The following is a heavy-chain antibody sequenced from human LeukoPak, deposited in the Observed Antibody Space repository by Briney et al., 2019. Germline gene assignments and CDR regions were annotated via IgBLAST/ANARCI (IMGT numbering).Heavy chain of an antibody. J-gene: IGHJ4*02. CDR2: IYYSGST. D-gene: IGHD6-13*01. CDR3: ARASSVAGSFGY. CDR1: GGSISSSSYY. Sequence: SETLSLTCTVSGGSISSSSYYWGWIRQPPGKGLEWIGSIYYSGSTYYNPSLKSRVTISVDMSKNHFSLKLSSVTAADTAVYYCARASSVAGSFGYWGQGTLVTVSS. V-gene: IGHV4-39*02.